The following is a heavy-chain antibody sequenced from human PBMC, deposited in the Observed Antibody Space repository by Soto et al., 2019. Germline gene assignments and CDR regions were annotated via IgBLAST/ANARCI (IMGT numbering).Heavy chain of an antibody. Sequence: QVRLQQWGAGLLKPSETLSLTCAVSGSFSGSYWSWIRQSPGKGLEWIGEINESGKTNYNPSLQSRVTISVDTSKNKFSVMMIFVTAADTAVYYCARAQTDWSGYYKGYHYYYGMDVWGQGTTVTVS. D-gene: IGHD3-3*01. CDR3: ARAQTDWSGYYKGYHYYYGMDV. CDR2: INESGKT. CDR1: GSFSGSY. V-gene: IGHV4-34*02. J-gene: IGHJ6*02.